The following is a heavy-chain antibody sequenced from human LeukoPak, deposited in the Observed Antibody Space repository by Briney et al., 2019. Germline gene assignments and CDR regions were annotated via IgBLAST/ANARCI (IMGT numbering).Heavy chain of an antibody. V-gene: IGHV3-30*03. Sequence: GGSRRLSCAASGFTFNSYAMTWVRQAPGKGLEWVALISYDGINQYYADSVKGRFIISRDNSKNTLYLQLNSLRLEDTAVYYCTLTTFGVVYYFDYWGQGTLVTVSS. J-gene: IGHJ4*02. CDR3: TLTTFGVVYYFDY. CDR2: ISYDGINQ. CDR1: GFTFNSYA. D-gene: IGHD1/OR15-1a*01.